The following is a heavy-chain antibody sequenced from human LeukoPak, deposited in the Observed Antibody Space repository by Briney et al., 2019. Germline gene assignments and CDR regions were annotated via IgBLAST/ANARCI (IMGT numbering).Heavy chain of an antibody. V-gene: IGHV3-23*01. Sequence: GGSLRLSCAASRFTFNTYAMSWVRQAPGKGLEWVSAISGSGGSTYYADSVKGRFTISRDNSKNTLYLQMNSLRAEDTAVYYCAKGYGPYYYDSSLDIWGQGTMVTVSS. CDR2: ISGSGGST. CDR1: RFTFNTYA. D-gene: IGHD3-22*01. J-gene: IGHJ3*02. CDR3: AKGYGPYYYDSSLDI.